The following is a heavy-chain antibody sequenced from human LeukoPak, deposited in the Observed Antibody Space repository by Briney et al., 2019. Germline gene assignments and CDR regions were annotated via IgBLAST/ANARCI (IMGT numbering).Heavy chain of an antibody. CDR1: GGSISSGGYY. CDR2: IYYSGST. Sequence: SEALSLTCTVSGGSISSGGYYWSWIRQHPGKGLEWIGYIYYSGSTYYNPSLKSRVTLSVDTSKNQFSLKLSSVTAADAAVYYCASPMVRGVITDKFDYWGQGTLVTVSS. V-gene: IGHV4-31*03. D-gene: IGHD3-10*01. J-gene: IGHJ4*02. CDR3: ASPMVRGVITDKFDY.